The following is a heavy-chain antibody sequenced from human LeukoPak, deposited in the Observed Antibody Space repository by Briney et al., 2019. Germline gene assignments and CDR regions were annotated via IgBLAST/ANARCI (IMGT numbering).Heavy chain of an antibody. CDR1: GGSISRSSYY. J-gene: IGHJ6*03. V-gene: IGHV4-39*01. CDR2: IYYSGST. Sequence: SETLSLTCTVSGGSISRSSYYWGWIRQPPGKGLEWIGSIYYSGSTYYNPSPKSRVTISVDTSKNQFSLKLSSVTAADTAVYYCARLYYDFWSGYSHYMDVWGKGTTVTVSS. D-gene: IGHD3-3*01. CDR3: ARLYYDFWSGYSHYMDV.